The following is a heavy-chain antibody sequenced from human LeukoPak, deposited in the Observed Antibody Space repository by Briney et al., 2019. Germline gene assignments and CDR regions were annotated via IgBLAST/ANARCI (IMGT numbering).Heavy chain of an antibody. CDR2: IYYSGST. CDR3: ARVAAAAGILDY. D-gene: IGHD6-13*01. CDR1: GTSISSSTYY. V-gene: IGHV4-30-4*08. Sequence: SETLSLTCTVAGTSISSSTYYWGWIRQPPGKGLEWIGYIYYSGSTYYNPSLKSRVTISVDTSKSQFSLKLSSVTAADTAVYSCARVAAAAGILDYWGQGTLVTVSS. J-gene: IGHJ4*02.